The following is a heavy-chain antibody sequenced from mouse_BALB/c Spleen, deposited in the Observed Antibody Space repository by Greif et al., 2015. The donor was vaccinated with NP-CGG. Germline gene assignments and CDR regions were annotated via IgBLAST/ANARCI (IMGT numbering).Heavy chain of an antibody. CDR2: IYPYNGGT. D-gene: IGHD2-12*01. J-gene: IGHJ3*01. CDR3: GYPFAY. V-gene: IGHV1S29*02. Sequence: EVQLQQSGPELVKPGASVKISCKASGYTFTDYNMHWVKQSHGKSLEWIGYIYPYNGGTGYNQKFKSKATLTVDNSSSTAYMELRSLTSGDSAVYYCGYPFAYWGQGTLATVSA. CDR1: GYTFTDYN.